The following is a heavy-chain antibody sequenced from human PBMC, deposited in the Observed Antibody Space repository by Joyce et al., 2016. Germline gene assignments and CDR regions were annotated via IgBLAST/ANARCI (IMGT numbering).Heavy chain of an antibody. CDR3: AKILTATYSSGWFLDY. D-gene: IGHD6-25*01. CDR1: GLTLSNYG. CDR2: ISYDGIYK. J-gene: IGHJ4*02. Sequence: QVQLVESGGGVVQPGRSLRLSCAASGLTLSNYGVHWVRQGPGKGRGGGAVISYDGIYKYDADSVKGRFTISRDNSKNTVFLEMNSLRTEDTAVYYCAKILTATYSSGWFLDYWGQGTLVTVSS. V-gene: IGHV3-30*18.